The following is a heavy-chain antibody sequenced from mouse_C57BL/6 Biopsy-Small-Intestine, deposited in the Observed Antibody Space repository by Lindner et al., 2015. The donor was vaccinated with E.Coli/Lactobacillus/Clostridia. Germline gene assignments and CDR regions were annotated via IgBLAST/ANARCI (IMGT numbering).Heavy chain of an antibody. CDR2: INPNNGGT. D-gene: IGHD2-4*01. J-gene: IGHJ2*01. V-gene: IGHV1-18*01. Sequence: VQLQESGPELVKPGASVKIPCKASGYTFTDYNMDWVKQSHGKSLEWIGDINPNNGGTIYNQKFKGKATLTVDKSSSTAYMELRSLTSEDTAVYYCARRDYDAGYYFDYWGQGTTLTVSS. CDR3: ARRDYDAGYYFDY. CDR1: GYTFTDYN.